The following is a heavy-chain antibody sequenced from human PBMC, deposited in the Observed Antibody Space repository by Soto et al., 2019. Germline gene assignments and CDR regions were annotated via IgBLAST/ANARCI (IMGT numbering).Heavy chain of an antibody. J-gene: IGHJ5*02. CDR2: ISGSGGST. CDR1: GFTFSSYA. D-gene: IGHD1-1*01. V-gene: IGHV3-23*01. Sequence: GWSLRLSCAASGFTFSSYAMSWVRQAPGKGLEWVSAISGSGGSTYYADSVKGRFTISRDNSKNTLYLQMNSLRAEDTAVYYCAKDRANWNWGPKWFDPWGQGTLVTVSS. CDR3: AKDRANWNWGPKWFDP.